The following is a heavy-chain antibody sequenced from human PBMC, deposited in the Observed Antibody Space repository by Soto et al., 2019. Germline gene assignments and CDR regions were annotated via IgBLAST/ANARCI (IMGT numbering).Heavy chain of an antibody. CDR2: IKSKTDGGTA. V-gene: IGHV3-15*07. J-gene: IGHJ4*02. CDR1: GVTLTDIW. Sequence: PGGSLRLSCAVSGVTLTDIWMNWVRQAPGKGPEWVARIKSKTDGGTADYAAPVKGRFIISRDDSENTLYLQMNSLKTEDTAVYYCSHGYYQYFNSWGQGTLVTVS. D-gene: IGHD5-18*01. CDR3: SHGYYQYFNS.